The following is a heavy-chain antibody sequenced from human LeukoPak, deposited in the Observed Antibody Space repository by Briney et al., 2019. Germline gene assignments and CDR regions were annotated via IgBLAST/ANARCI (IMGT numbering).Heavy chain of an antibody. D-gene: IGHD3-10*01. CDR3: AKDQVGAGAYFDY. V-gene: IGHV3-33*06. CDR1: GFTFSSYG. Sequence: GGSLRLSCAASGFTFSSYGMHWVRQAPGKGLEWVAVIWYDGSNKYYADSVKGRFTISRDNSKNTLYLQMNSLRAEDTAVYYCAKDQVGAGAYFDYWGQGTLATVSS. CDR2: IWYDGSNK. J-gene: IGHJ4*02.